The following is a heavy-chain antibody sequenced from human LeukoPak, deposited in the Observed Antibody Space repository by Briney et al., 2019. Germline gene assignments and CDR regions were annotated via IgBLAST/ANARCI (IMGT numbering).Heavy chain of an antibody. V-gene: IGHV3-74*01. CDR1: GFTISSYW. J-gene: IGHJ4*02. Sequence: TGGSLRLSCAVSGFTISSYWMHWVRQTPGKGLVLVSRINGAGSSISYADSVKGRVTISRDNAKNTLYLQMNNLRAEDTAVYYCARGGDYKNDYWGQGTLVTVSS. D-gene: IGHD4-17*01. CDR3: ARGGDYKNDY. CDR2: INGAGSSI.